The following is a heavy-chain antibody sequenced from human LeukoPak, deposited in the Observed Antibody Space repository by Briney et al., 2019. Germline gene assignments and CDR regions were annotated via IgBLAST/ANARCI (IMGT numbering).Heavy chain of an antibody. CDR1: GGTFRSYA. Sequence: GASVKVSFKASGGTFRSYAISWVRPAPGQGLEWTGGNIPIFGTANYAQKFQGRVTITADESTSTAYMELSSLRSEDTAVYYCAREGSYYDSSGYYYLGGNFDYWGQGTLVTVSS. J-gene: IGHJ4*02. CDR2: NIPIFGTA. CDR3: AREGSYYDSSGYYYLGGNFDY. D-gene: IGHD3-22*01. V-gene: IGHV1-69*13.